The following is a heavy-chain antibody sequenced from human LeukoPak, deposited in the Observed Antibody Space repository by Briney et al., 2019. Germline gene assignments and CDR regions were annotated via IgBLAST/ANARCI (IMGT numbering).Heavy chain of an antibody. D-gene: IGHD3-9*01. J-gene: IGHJ3*02. CDR3: ARCDILTGYGDAFDI. V-gene: IGHV1-18*01. Sequence: ASVNVSCNASGYTFTSYGIIWVRQAPGQGLEGMGWISAYKGNTNYAQKLQGRVTMTTDTSTSTDYMELRSLRSDDTAVYSCARCDILTGYGDAFDIWGQGTMVTVSS. CDR2: ISAYKGNT. CDR1: GYTFTSYG.